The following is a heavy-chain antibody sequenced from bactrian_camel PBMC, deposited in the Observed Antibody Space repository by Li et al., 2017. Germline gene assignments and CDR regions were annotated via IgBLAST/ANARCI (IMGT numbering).Heavy chain of an antibody. Sequence: QVQLVESGGGPVQAGGSLRLSCAASREILDMRCIGWFRQNPGKEREGVAIIDNNYGSTTYGESVKGRFTISRDNAENTLDLQMSDLKPEDSAMYYCAADRMACLRPSVQLEAYNFWGRGTQVTVS. J-gene: IGHJ4*01. CDR2: IDNNYGST. CDR1: REILDMRC. CDR3: AADRMACLRPSVQLEAYNF. V-gene: IGHV3S63*01.